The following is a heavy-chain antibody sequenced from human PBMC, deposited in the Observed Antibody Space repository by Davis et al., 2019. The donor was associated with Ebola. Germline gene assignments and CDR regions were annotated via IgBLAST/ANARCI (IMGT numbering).Heavy chain of an antibody. D-gene: IGHD4-17*01. CDR2: IYYSRST. J-gene: IGHJ6*02. CDR3: ARGVTVTTIIYYYYGMDV. Sequence: SETLSLTCTVSGGSISSYYWSWIRQPPGKGLEWIGYIYYSRSTNYNPSLKSRVTISVDTSKNQFSLKLSSVTAADTAVYYCARGVTVTTIIYYYYGMDVWGQGTTVTVSS. CDR1: GGSISSYY. V-gene: IGHV4-59*01.